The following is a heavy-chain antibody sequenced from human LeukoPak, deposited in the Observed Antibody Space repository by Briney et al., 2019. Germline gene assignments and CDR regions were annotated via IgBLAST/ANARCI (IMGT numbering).Heavy chain of an antibody. J-gene: IGHJ4*02. V-gene: IGHV3-30*03. D-gene: IGHD4-17*01. CDR3: ARALGLGFYGDYGGYYFDY. CDR1: GFTFSSYG. Sequence: GGSLRLSCAASGFTFSSYGMHWVRQAPGKGLEWVAVISYDGSNKYYADSVKGRFTISRDNAKNSLYLQMNSLRAEDTAEYYCARALGLGFYGDYGGYYFDYWGQGTLVTVSS. CDR2: ISYDGSNK.